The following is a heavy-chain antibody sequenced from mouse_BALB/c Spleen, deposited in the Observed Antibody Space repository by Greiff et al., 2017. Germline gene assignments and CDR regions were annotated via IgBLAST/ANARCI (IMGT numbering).Heavy chain of an antibody. CDR2: IDPENGDT. CDR3: NYGKPWFAY. Sequence: EVQLQESGAELVRSGASVKLSCTASGFNIKDYYMHWVKQRPEQGLEWIGWIDPENGDTEYAPKFQGKATMTADTSSNTAYLQLSSLTSEDTAVYYCNYGKPWFAYWGQGTLVTVSA. V-gene: IGHV14-4*02. J-gene: IGHJ3*01. D-gene: IGHD2-1*01. CDR1: GFNIKDYY.